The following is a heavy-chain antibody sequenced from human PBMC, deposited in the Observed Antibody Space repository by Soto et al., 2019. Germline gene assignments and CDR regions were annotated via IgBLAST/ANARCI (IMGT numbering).Heavy chain of an antibody. CDR2: VNHSGST. CDR1: GGSFSGYY. CDR3: ARHSKKTGDFDYYYGMDV. J-gene: IGHJ6*02. D-gene: IGHD7-27*01. V-gene: IGHV4-34*01. Sequence: SETLSLTCGVYGGSFSGYYWSWIRQPPGKGLEWIGEVNHSGSTNYNPSLESRVTISIDTSKNQFSLKLNSLTAADTAVYYCARHSKKTGDFDYYYGMDVWGQGTTVTVSS.